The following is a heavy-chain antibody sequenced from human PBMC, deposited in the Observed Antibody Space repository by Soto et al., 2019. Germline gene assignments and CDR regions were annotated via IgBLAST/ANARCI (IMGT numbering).Heavy chain of an antibody. D-gene: IGHD2-15*01. CDR3: ARDSVSSEYCSGGSCYSEGYYYYGMDV. Sequence: VASVKVSCKASGYTFTGYYMHWVRQAPGQGLEWMGWINPNSGGTNYAQKFQGWVTMTRDTSISTAYMELSRLRSDDTAVYYCARDSVSSEYCSGGSCYSEGYYYYGMDVWGQGTTVTVSS. J-gene: IGHJ6*02. CDR2: INPNSGGT. CDR1: GYTFTGYY. V-gene: IGHV1-2*04.